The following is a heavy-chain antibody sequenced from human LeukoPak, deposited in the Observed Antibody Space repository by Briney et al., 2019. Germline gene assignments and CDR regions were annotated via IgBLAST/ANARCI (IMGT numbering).Heavy chain of an antibody. D-gene: IGHD2-2*01. V-gene: IGHV4-59*01. CDR2: IYYSGST. J-gene: IGHJ4*02. CDR1: GGSISSYY. Sequence: SETLSLTXTVSGGSISSYYWSWIRQPPGKGLEWIGYIYYSGSTNYNPSLKCRVTISVDTSKNQFSLKLSSVTAADTAVYYCARCGGVCSSTSCYGSSFDYWGQGTLVTVSS. CDR3: ARCGGVCSSTSCYGSSFDY.